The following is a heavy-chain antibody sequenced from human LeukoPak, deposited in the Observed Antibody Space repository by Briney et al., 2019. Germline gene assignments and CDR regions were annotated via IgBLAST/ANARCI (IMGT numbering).Heavy chain of an antibody. D-gene: IGHD6-13*01. Sequence: PGGSLRLSCAAYGFTFSSYAMSWVRQAPGKGLEWVSAISGSGGSTYYADSVKGRFTISRDNSKNTLYLQMNSLRAEDTAVYYCAKDPVGSSWFFDYWGQGTLVTVSS. V-gene: IGHV3-23*01. CDR1: GFTFSSYA. CDR3: AKDPVGSSWFFDY. J-gene: IGHJ4*02. CDR2: ISGSGGST.